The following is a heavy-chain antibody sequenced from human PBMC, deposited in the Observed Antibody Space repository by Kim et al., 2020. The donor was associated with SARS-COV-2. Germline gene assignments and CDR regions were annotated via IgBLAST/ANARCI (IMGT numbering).Heavy chain of an antibody. CDR2: IYYSGST. V-gene: IGHV4-39*07. Sequence: SETLSLTCTVSGGSISSSSYYWGWIRQPPGKGLEWIGSIYYSGSTYYNPSLKSRVTISVDTSKNQFSLKLSSVTAADTAVYYCARDAYYYDSRPFFDIWGQGTMVTVSS. CDR3: ARDAYYYDSRPFFDI. D-gene: IGHD3-22*01. J-gene: IGHJ3*02. CDR1: GGSISSSSYY.